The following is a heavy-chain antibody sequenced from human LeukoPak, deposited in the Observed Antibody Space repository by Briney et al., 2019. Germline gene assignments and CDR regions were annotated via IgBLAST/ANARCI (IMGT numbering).Heavy chain of an antibody. CDR2: IYYGGNT. J-gene: IGHJ3*02. Sequence: SETLSLTCTVSGGSIGSYYWSWIRQPPGEGLEWIGYIYYGGNTDHNPSLKSRVSISLDTSKNHFSLRLTSVTAADTGVYFCARAERASSHIWGQGTIITVSS. CDR1: GGSIGSYY. CDR3: ARAERASSHI. V-gene: IGHV4-59*12.